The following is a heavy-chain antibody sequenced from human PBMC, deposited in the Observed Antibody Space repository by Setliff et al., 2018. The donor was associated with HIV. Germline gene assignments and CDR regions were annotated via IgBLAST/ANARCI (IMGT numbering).Heavy chain of an antibody. V-gene: IGHV4-34*01. J-gene: IGHJ4*02. CDR2: ITHSGST. CDR1: GGSFSGYY. Sequence: SETLSLTCAVYGGSFSGYYWNWIRQSPGKGLEWIGEITHSGSTNYNPSLKSRVTISVDTSKNQFSLKVSSLTAADTAVYYCASLPSYGDFGYYFDYWGQGTLVTVSS. CDR3: ASLPSYGDFGYYFDY. D-gene: IGHD4-17*01.